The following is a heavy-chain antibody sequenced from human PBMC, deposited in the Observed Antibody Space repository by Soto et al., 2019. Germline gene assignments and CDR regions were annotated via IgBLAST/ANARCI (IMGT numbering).Heavy chain of an antibody. J-gene: IGHJ3*02. D-gene: IGHD5-12*01. CDR3: AREVYSGYDPLSFDI. Sequence: SSETLSLTCTVSGGSISSYYWSWIRQPPGKGLEWIGYIYYSGSTNYNPSLKSRVTISVDTSKNQFSLKLSSVTAADTAVYYCAREVYSGYDPLSFDIWGQGTMVTVSS. CDR2: IYYSGST. V-gene: IGHV4-59*01. CDR1: GGSISSYY.